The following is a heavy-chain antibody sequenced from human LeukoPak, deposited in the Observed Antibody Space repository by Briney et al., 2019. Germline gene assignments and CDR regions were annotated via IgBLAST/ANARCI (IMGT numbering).Heavy chain of an antibody. V-gene: IGHV3-23*01. CDR2: ISGSGGST. CDR1: GFTFSSYA. Sequence: PGGSLRLSCAASGFTFSSYAMSWVRQAPGKGLEWVSAISGSGGSTYYADSVKGRFTISRDNAKNSLYLQMNSLRDEDTAVYYCARSHGGGNSHFDYWGQGTLVTVSS. D-gene: IGHD1-1*01. J-gene: IGHJ4*02. CDR3: ARSHGGGNSHFDY.